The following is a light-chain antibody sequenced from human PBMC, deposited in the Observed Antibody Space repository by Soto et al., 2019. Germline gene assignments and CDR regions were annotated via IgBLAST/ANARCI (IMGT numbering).Light chain of an antibody. CDR2: EGS. V-gene: IGLV2-23*01. CDR3: CSYAGGNTLV. Sequence: QSALTQPASVSGSPGQSITISCTGTSSDVGGYNLVSWYQQHPGKAPKLMIYEGSKRPSGVSNRFSGSKSGNTASLTISGLQAEDEADYYCCSYAGGNTLVFGGGTKLTVL. J-gene: IGLJ3*02. CDR1: SSDVGGYNL.